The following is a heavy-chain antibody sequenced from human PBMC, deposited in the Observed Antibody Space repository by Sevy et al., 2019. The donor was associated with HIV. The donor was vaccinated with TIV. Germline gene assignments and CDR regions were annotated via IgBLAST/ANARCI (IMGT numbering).Heavy chain of an antibody. V-gene: IGHV4-4*02. CDR1: GGSLSSSNW. D-gene: IGHD3-10*01. J-gene: IGHJ6*02. CDR2: ISHSGNT. CDR3: AGGSGSYYRSYGMDV. Sequence: SETLSLTCAVSGGSLSSSNWWSWVRQSPAKGLEWIGEISHSGNTNYNPSLKSRGNISVDKSKNQFSLNLNSVTAADTAVYYCAGGSGSYYRSYGMDVWGHGTTVTRLL.